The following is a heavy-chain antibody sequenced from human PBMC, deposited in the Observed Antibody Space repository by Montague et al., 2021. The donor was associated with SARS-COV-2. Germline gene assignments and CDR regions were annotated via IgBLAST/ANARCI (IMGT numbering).Heavy chain of an antibody. J-gene: IGHJ4*02. V-gene: IGHV4-4*07. CDR3: ARDLVTAPGTFDY. CDR2: VSSSGST. D-gene: IGHD6-13*01. Sequence: SETLSLTCTVSGDSISYFYWSWIRQPAGKGLEWIGCVSSSGSTNXXPPLNSRVTMSVDTSKKQFSLRLSPVTAADTAVYYCARDLVTAPGTFDYWGQGTLVTVSS. CDR1: GDSISYFY.